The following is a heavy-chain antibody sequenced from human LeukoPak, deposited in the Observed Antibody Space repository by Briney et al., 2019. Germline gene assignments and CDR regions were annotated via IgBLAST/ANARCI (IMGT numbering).Heavy chain of an antibody. CDR3: TTLDWLDS. CDR1: GFTFINAW. Sequence: KTGGSLRLSCAASGFTFINAWMAWVRQAPGKGLEWVGRIKAKAHGGTIEYAAPVKGRFTISRDDSKNTLYLQMNSLKTEDTAVYYCTTLDWLDSWGQGTLVTVSS. V-gene: IGHV3-15*01. CDR2: IKAKAHGGTI. J-gene: IGHJ5*01.